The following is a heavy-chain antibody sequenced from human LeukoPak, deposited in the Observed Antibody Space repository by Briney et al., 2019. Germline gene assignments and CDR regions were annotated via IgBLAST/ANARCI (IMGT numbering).Heavy chain of an antibody. CDR2: IYSGGST. Sequence: GGSLTLSCAASGITVSTNYMSWVRQAPGKGLEWVSIIYSGGSTYYADSVKGRFTISRDNSKNTLYLQMYSLRAEDTAVYYCARLHYDILTGPFDYWGQGTLVTVSS. CDR1: GITVSTNY. CDR3: ARLHYDILTGPFDY. D-gene: IGHD3-9*01. V-gene: IGHV3-66*04. J-gene: IGHJ4*02.